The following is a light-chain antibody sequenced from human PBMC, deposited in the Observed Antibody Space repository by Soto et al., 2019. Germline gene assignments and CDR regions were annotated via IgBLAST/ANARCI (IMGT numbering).Light chain of an antibody. V-gene: IGKV3-20*01. CDR1: QSVTSSY. CDR3: QHYGSSPPTWT. CDR2: GAS. J-gene: IGKJ1*01. Sequence: EIVLTQSPGTLSLSPGERATLSCRASQSVTSSYLAWYQEKPGQAHRLLIYGASSRATGIPDRFSGSGSRTDFTLTIRRLEPEDFAVYYCQHYGSSPPTWTFGQGTKVEIK.